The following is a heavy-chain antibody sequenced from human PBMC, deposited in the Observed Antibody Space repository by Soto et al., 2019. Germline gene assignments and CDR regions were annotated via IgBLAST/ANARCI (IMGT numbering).Heavy chain of an antibody. Sequence: TGGSLRLSCAASGFTFSNYAMYWVRQAPGKGLEWVSTITGSGSATYYADSVKGRFTISRDNSKETLYLQMNSLRAEDTAVYYCAKVGLLVWITRSELDLAYWGQGTLVTVSS. CDR1: GFTFSNYA. J-gene: IGHJ4*02. CDR3: AKVGLLVWITRSELDLAY. V-gene: IGHV3-23*01. CDR2: ITGSGSAT. D-gene: IGHD5-12*01.